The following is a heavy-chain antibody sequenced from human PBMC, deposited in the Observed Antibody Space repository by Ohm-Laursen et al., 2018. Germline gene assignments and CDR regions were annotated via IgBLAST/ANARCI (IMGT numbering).Heavy chain of an antibody. Sequence: GSLRLSCSASGFTFSRSAMSWVRQAPGKGLEWVSVISGSGGSTFSADSVKGRLTISRDNSKNTVYLQMNSLRAEDTAVYFCAKDLQWDRSDWSAFDIWGQGTMVTVSS. CDR1: GFTFSRSA. CDR3: AKDLQWDRSDWSAFDI. CDR2: ISGSGGST. J-gene: IGHJ3*02. V-gene: IGHV3-23*01. D-gene: IGHD1-26*01.